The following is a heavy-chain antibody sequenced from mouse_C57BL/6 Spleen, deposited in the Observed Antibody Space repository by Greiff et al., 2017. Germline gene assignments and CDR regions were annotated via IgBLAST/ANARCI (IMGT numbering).Heavy chain of an antibody. D-gene: IGHD1-1*01. Sequence: QVQLQQSGAELVRPGTSVQVSCKASGYAFPNYLLEWVQQRPGQGLEWIGVINPGRGGTNYHEKFTGKATLTADNSSRTAYMQLSSLTSEDAAVDFCARERDNGSSYYAMDYWGQGTSVTVSS. J-gene: IGHJ4*01. CDR2: INPGRGGT. CDR3: ARERDNGSSYYAMDY. V-gene: IGHV1-54*01. CDR1: GYAFPNYL.